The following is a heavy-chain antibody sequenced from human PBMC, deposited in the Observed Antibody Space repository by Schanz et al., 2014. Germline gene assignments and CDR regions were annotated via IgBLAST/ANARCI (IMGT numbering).Heavy chain of an antibody. CDR1: GFTVSSNH. Sequence: ADLVESGGGLVQPGGSLRLSCAVSGFTVSSNHMSWVRQAPGKGLEWVAVISYDGRNKYYADSVKGRFTISRDNSKNTLYLQMNSLRAGDSSVYYCARGTDWNLHYWGQGALVTVSS. V-gene: IGHV3-30*14. J-gene: IGHJ4*02. D-gene: IGHD1-1*01. CDR3: ARGTDWNLHY. CDR2: ISYDGRNK.